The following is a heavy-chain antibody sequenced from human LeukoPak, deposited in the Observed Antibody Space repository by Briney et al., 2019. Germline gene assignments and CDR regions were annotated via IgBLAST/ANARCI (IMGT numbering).Heavy chain of an antibody. CDR1: GGSISSYY. V-gene: IGHV4-59*08. CDR3: ARAYCRGGSCHFDY. Sequence: SETLSLTCTVSGGSISSYYWSWIRQPPGKGLEWIGYIYYSGSTDSNPSLKSRVTISVDTSKNQISLKLSSVTAADTAVYYCARAYCRGGSCHFDYWGQGTLVTVSS. J-gene: IGHJ4*02. D-gene: IGHD2-15*01. CDR2: IYYSGST.